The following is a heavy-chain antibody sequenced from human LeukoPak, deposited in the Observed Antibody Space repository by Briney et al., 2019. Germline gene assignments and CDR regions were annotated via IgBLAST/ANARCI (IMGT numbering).Heavy chain of an antibody. Sequence: KTSETLSLTCAVYGGSFSGYYWSWIRQPPGKGLEWIGEINHSGSTNYNPSLKSRVTISVDTSKNQFSLKLSSVTAADTAVYYCARKTRVNSSGWYFDYWGQGTLVTASS. CDR3: ARKTRVNSSGWYFDY. CDR2: INHSGST. D-gene: IGHD6-19*01. J-gene: IGHJ4*02. CDR1: GGSFSGYY. V-gene: IGHV4-34*01.